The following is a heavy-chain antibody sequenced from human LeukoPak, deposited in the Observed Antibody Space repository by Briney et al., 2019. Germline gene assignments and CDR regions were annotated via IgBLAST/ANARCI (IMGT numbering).Heavy chain of an antibody. Sequence: PGGSLRLSCAASGFTVSSSFLSWVRQAPGKGLEWLSILYSDGARTQYADSAKGRFTISRDNSKSTLYLQMNSLRAEDTALYYCARLISGSYHLYFDDWGLGTLVTVSS. CDR2: LYSDGART. J-gene: IGHJ4*02. V-gene: IGHV3-66*01. D-gene: IGHD3-10*01. CDR3: ARLISGSYHLYFDD. CDR1: GFTVSSSF.